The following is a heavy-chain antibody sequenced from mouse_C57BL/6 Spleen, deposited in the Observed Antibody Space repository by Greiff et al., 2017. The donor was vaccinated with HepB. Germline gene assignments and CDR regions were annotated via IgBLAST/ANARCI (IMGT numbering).Heavy chain of an antibody. D-gene: IGHD2-4*01. CDR3: ARLDYDYDCVDY. J-gene: IGHJ2*01. V-gene: IGHV1-64*01. CDR2: IHPNSGST. Sequence: VQLQQPGAELVKPGASVKLSCKASGYTFTSYWMHWVKQRPGQGLEWIGMIHPNSGSTNYNEKFKSKATLTVDKSSSTAYMQLSSLTSEDSAVYYCARLDYDYDCVDYWGQGTTLTVSS. CDR1: GYTFTSYW.